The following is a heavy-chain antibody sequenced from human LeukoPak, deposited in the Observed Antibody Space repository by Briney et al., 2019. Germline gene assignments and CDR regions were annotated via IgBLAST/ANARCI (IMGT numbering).Heavy chain of an antibody. J-gene: IGHJ3*02. V-gene: IGHV3-30*04. CDR2: ISYDGSNK. Sequence: GSLRLSCAPSGFTFSSFALPWVRQAPGKGLGWGAVISYDGSNKYYADSVKGRFTISRDNSKNTLYLQMNSLRAEDTAVYYCARARHYCSGGSCYRDAFDIWGQGTMVTVSS. D-gene: IGHD2-15*01. CDR3: ARARHYCSGGSCYRDAFDI. CDR1: GFTFSSFA.